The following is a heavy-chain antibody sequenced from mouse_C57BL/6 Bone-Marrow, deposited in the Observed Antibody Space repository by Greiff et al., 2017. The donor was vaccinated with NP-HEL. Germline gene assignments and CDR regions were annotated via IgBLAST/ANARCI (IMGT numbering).Heavy chain of an antibody. D-gene: IGHD2-1*01. V-gene: IGHV1-72*01. J-gene: IGHJ4*01. CDR2: IDPNSGGT. CDR3: ARWGTLYGNLRFFYAMDY. Sequence: QVQLQQPGAELVKPGASVKLSCKASGYTFTSYWMHWVKQRPGRGLEWIGRIDPNSGGTKYNEKFKSKATLTVDKPSSTAYMQLSSLTAEDSAVYYCARWGTLYGNLRFFYAMDYWGQGTSVTVSS. CDR1: GYTFTSYW.